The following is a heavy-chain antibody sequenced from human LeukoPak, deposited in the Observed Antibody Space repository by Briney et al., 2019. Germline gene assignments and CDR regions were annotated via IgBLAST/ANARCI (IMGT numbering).Heavy chain of an antibody. D-gene: IGHD2-21*01. Sequence: GGSLRVSYAASGFTFTSCAMSWVRQAPGKGLEWVSTICRSGAYTYYADSVKGRFSISRDNSKNTLYLQMASLRVEDTAVYYCAKLTAPGGDYVCFDPWGQGTLVTVSS. J-gene: IGHJ5*02. V-gene: IGHV3-23*05. CDR1: GFTFTSCA. CDR3: AKLTAPGGDYVCFDP. CDR2: ICRSGAYT.